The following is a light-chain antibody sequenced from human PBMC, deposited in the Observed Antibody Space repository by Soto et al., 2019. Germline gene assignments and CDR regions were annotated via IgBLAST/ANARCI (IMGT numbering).Light chain of an antibody. CDR3: QQRSNWPLYT. J-gene: IGKJ2*01. CDR2: DAS. CDR1: QSVSSY. Sequence: EIGLTQSPATLSLSPGERATLSCRASQSVSSYLAWYQQKPGQAPRLLIYDASNRATCIPARFSGSGSGTDFTLTISSLEPEDFAVYYCQQRSNWPLYTFGQGTKLEIK. V-gene: IGKV3-11*01.